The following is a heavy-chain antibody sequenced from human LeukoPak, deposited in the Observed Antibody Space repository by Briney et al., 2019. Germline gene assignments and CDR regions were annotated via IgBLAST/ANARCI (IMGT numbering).Heavy chain of an antibody. CDR3: ARDHSYDSSNYFDH. CDR2: IYSGGST. V-gene: IGHV3-66*02. CDR1: GFTVSSNY. D-gene: IGHD3-22*01. J-gene: IGHJ4*02. Sequence: GGSLRLSCAASGFTVSSNYMSWVRQAPGKGLEWVSVIYSGGSTYYADSVKGRFTISRDNSKNTLYLQMNSLRAEDTAVYYCARDHSYDSSNYFDHWGQGTLVTVFS.